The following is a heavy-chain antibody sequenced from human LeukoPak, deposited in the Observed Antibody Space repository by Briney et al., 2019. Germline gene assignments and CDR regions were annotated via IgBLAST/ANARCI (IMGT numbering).Heavy chain of an antibody. CDR3: ARDNPSSGWSNYYYYGMDV. CDR1: GFTFSSYS. D-gene: IGHD6-19*01. J-gene: IGHJ6*02. CDR2: ISSSSSYI. Sequence: GGSLRLSCAASGFTFSSYSMNWVRQAPGKGLEWVSSISSSSSYIYYADSVKGRFTISRDNAKNSLYLQMNSLRAEDTAVYYCARDNPSSGWSNYYYYGMDVWGQGTTVTVSS. V-gene: IGHV3-21*01.